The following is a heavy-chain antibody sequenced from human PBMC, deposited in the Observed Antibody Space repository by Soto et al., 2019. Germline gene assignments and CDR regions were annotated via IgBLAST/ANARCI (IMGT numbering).Heavy chain of an antibody. CDR3: ARHLGEGYFDY. Sequence: WGWVRQPPGKGLEWIGSIYYSGSTYYNPSLKSRVTISVDTSKNHFSLKLSSVTAADTAVYYCARHLGEGYFDYWGQGTLVTVSS. CDR2: IYYSGST. V-gene: IGHV4-39*01. J-gene: IGHJ4*02.